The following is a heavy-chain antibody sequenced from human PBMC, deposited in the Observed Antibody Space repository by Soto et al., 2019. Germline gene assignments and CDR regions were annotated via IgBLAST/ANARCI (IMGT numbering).Heavy chain of an antibody. CDR1: GDSVSGNSAA. J-gene: IGHJ4*02. CDR3: ERELPYYESSDTYFDY. CDR2: TYYRSKWYN. D-gene: IGHD3-16*01. V-gene: IGHV6-1*01. Sequence: LPRTCAISGDSVSGNSAAWNWIRQSPSIVLEWLGRTYYRSKWYNDYAVSVKSRITVTPDTSKNQFSLHLNSVTPEDTAVYYFERELPYYESSDTYFDYWGQGALGTV.